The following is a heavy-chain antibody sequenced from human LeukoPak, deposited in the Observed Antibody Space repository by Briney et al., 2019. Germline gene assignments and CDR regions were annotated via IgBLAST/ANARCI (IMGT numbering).Heavy chain of an antibody. CDR1: GGSFSGYY. V-gene: IGHV4-34*11. CDR2: IFFRGDT. D-gene: IGHD3-22*01. CDR3: ARDRFDDRSGYNSHYYYYMDV. J-gene: IGHJ6*03. Sequence: SETLSLTCAVYGGSFSGYYWSWIRQPPGKGLGWSGSIFFRGDTDYNPSLKSRVAISVETSKNQFSRKLSCVAAAHTAGYCCARDRFDDRSGYNSHYYYYMDVWGKGTTVTVSS.